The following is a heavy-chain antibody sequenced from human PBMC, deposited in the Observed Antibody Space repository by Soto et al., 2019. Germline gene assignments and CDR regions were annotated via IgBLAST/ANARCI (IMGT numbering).Heavy chain of an antibody. V-gene: IGHV5-51*04. CDR3: ASSIAVAGTSHYFDY. D-gene: IGHD6-13*01. CDR2: IYPGDSDT. J-gene: IGHJ4*02. CDR1: GYTFPSYW. Sequence: GESLKISCEASGYTFPSYWIGWVRQMPGKGLEWMGIIYPGDSDTRYSPSFQGQVTISADKPISTAYLQWSSLKASDTAMYYCASSIAVAGTSHYFDYWGQGTMVTVSS.